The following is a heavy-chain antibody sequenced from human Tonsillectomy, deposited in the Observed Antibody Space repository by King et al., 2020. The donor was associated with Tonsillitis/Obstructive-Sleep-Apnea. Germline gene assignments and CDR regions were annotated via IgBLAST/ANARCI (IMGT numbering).Heavy chain of an antibody. Sequence: VQLVESGGGVVQPGGSLRLSCAASGFTFDDYAMHWVRQAPGKGLEWVSHISGDGGSTYYADSVKGRFTISRDSSKNSLYLQINSLRTEDTALYYCAKAPYGGGAFDIWGQGTMVTVSS. CDR2: ISGDGGST. D-gene: IGHD4-23*01. CDR3: AKAPYGGGAFDI. CDR1: GFTFDDYA. V-gene: IGHV3-43*02. J-gene: IGHJ3*02.